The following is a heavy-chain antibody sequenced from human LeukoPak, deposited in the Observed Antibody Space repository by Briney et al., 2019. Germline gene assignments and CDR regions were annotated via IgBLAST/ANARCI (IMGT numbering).Heavy chain of an antibody. D-gene: IGHD1-14*01. Sequence: PGGSLRLSCVGSGFTSSIYNMNWVRQAPGKGLEWVSSITGSSTYTNYADSLKGRFTISRDNAKNSMYLEMNSLTAEDTAVYFCARDAALLPGKYYYYMDVWGKGTRVTVSS. J-gene: IGHJ6*03. CDR2: ITGSSTYT. CDR3: ARDAALLPGKYYYYMDV. V-gene: IGHV3-21*01. CDR1: GFTSSIYN.